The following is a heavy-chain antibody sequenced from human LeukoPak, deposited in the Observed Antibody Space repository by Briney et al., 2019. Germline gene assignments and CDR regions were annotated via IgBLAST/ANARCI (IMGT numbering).Heavy chain of an antibody. CDR2: IYSGGNT. Sequence: PGGSLRLSCAASGFTVSSSPINWVRQAPGRGLEWVSVIYSGGNTFYADSVKGRFTISRHNSENTLYLQMNSRSADDTAVYCCVRLIGSGWFDPWGQGTLVTVFS. CDR3: VRLIGSGWFDP. V-gene: IGHV3-53*04. J-gene: IGHJ5*02. CDR1: GFTVSSSP. D-gene: IGHD1-26*01.